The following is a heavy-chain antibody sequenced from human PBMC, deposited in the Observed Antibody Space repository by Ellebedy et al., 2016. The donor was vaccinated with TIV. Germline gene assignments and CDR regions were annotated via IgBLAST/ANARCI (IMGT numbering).Heavy chain of an antibody. CDR2: IQSKTDVGAA. J-gene: IGHJ4*02. D-gene: IGHD5-18*01. V-gene: IGHV3-15*01. Sequence: LSLTCAASGFTFSNAWMNWVRQAPGKGLEWVGRIQSKTDVGAADYAAPVKGRFTISRDDSKNTLYLQMNSLKTEDTAVYFCTTVYRYNYDSVWGQGTLVTVSS. CDR1: GFTFSNAW. CDR3: TTVYRYNYDSV.